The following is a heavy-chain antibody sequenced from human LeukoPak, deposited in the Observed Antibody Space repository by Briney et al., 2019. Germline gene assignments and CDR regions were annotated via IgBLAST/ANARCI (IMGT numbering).Heavy chain of an antibody. J-gene: IGHJ4*02. CDR1: GGSINSGGFY. CDR3: ARVSSGLDY. V-gene: IGHV4-31*03. CDR2: IYYSGST. D-gene: IGHD1-1*01. Sequence: SETLSLTCTVSGGSINSGGFYKSWIRQNPGKGLEWIGYIYYSGSTYYNPSLKSRVTISVDTSKNQFSLKLSSVTAADTAVYYCARVSSGLDYWGQGTLVTVSS.